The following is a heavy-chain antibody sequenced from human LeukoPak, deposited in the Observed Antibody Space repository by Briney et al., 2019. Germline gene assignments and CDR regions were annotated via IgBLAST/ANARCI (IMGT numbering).Heavy chain of an antibody. D-gene: IGHD3-22*01. Sequence: SGGSLRLSCAASGFTFSSYWISWVRQAPGKGLEWVANIKQDGSEKYYVDSVKGRFTISRDNAKNSLYLQMNSLRAEDTAVYYCARDYYYDSSGYVFDYWGQGTLVTVSS. CDR3: ARDYYYDSSGYVFDY. J-gene: IGHJ4*02. CDR1: GFTFSSYW. CDR2: IKQDGSEK. V-gene: IGHV3-7*01.